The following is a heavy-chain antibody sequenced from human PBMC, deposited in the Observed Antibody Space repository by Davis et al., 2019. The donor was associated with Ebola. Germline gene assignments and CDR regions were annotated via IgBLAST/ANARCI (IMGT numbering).Heavy chain of an antibody. CDR1: GFTFSSYW. Sequence: GESLKISCAASGFTFSSYWMHWVRQAPGKGLVWVSRINSDGSSTSYADSVKGRFTISRDNAKNTLYLQMNSLRAEDTAVYYCAKGVVVVAPFTPRNDYWGQGTLVTVSS. CDR3: AKGVVVVAPFTPRNDY. V-gene: IGHV3-74*01. D-gene: IGHD2-15*01. CDR2: INSDGSST. J-gene: IGHJ4*02.